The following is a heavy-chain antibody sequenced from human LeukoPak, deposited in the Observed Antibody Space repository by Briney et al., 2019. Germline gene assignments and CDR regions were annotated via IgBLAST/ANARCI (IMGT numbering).Heavy chain of an antibody. D-gene: IGHD3-3*01. Sequence: ASVTVSCKASGYTFTSYAMHWVRQARGQRPEWMGWINAGNGNTKYSQKFQGRVTITRDTSASTAYMELSSLRSEDTAVYYCAREASSDFYDFWSGYYSSGMDVWGQGTTVTVSS. V-gene: IGHV1-3*01. J-gene: IGHJ6*02. CDR3: AREASSDFYDFWSGYYSSGMDV. CDR1: GYTFTSYA. CDR2: INAGNGNT.